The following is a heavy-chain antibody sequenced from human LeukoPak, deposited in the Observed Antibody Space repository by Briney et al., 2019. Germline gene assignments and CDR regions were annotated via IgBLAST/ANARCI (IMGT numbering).Heavy chain of an antibody. V-gene: IGHV4-39*01. J-gene: IGHJ6*02. CDR2: IYYSGST. D-gene: IGHD2-21*01. CDR3: ARLPGCGGNCFYGMDV. CDR1: GGSFSSSSHY. Sequence: PSETLSLTCTVSGGSFSSSSHYWGWIRQPPGKGLEWIGTIYYSGSTYYNPSLKGRVTISVDTSKNQFSLRLTSVTAADTAVYYCARLPGCGGNCFYGMDVWGQGTTVTVSS.